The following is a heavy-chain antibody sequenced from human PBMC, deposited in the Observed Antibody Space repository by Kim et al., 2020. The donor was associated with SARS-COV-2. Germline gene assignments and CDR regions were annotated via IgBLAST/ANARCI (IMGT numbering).Heavy chain of an antibody. D-gene: IGHD3-22*01. J-gene: IGHJ5*02. V-gene: IGHV3-7*03. CDR1: GFTFSSSW. Sequence: GGSLRLSCAASGFTFSSSWMHWVCQAPEKGLEWVADIKCDGSEKYYVDSVKGRLTISRDNAKNSLYLQVNSLRAEDMTVYYCVRGVPIPPPRKVRARPLHTSGYYIGDLWGQGTLVTVSS. CDR2: IKCDGSEK. CDR3: VRGVPIPPPRKVRARPLHTSGYYIGDL.